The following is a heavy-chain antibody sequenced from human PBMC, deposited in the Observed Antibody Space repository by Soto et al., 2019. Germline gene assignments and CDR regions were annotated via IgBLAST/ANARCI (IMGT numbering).Heavy chain of an antibody. D-gene: IGHD2-2*01. CDR3: TRGYCSSTSCSQYFDA. V-gene: IGHV1-2*02. J-gene: IGHJ5*02. CDR2: INPTSGGT. Sequence: ASVKVSCKASGYTFPGNYMHWVRQAPGQGLEWMALINPTSGGTNYAQKFQGRVTMTWDTSISTAYMELSRLRSDDTALYYCTRGYCSSTSCSQYFDAWGQGSLFPVAS. CDR1: GYTFPGNY.